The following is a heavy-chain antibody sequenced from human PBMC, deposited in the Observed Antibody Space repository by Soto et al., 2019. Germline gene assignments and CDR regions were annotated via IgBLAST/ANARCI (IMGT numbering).Heavy chain of an antibody. CDR3: AREAREYYDILTDRDYYYYGMDV. Sequence: PSETLSLTCPVSGGSISSGGYYWSWIRQHPGKGLEWIGYIYYSGSAYYNPSLKSRVTISVDTSKNQFSLKLSSVTAADTAVYYCAREAREYYDILTDRDYYYYGMDVWGQGTTVTVSS. D-gene: IGHD3-9*01. CDR2: IYYSGSA. J-gene: IGHJ6*02. CDR1: GGSISSGGYY. V-gene: IGHV4-31*03.